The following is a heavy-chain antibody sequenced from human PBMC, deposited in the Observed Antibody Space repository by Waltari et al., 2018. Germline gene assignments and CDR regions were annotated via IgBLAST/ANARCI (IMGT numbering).Heavy chain of an antibody. Sequence: QVQLVQSGAEVKKPGASVKVSCKASGYTFTSYGISWVRQAPGQGLEWMGWISAYNGNTNYAQKLQGRVTMTTDTSTSTAYMELRSLRSDDTAVYYCAREGAYYYGSGSYYNVRSDGYYFDYWGQGTLVTVSS. CDR1: GYTFTSYG. V-gene: IGHV1-18*01. J-gene: IGHJ4*02. CDR3: AREGAYYYGSGSYYNVRSDGYYFDY. D-gene: IGHD3-10*01. CDR2: ISAYNGNT.